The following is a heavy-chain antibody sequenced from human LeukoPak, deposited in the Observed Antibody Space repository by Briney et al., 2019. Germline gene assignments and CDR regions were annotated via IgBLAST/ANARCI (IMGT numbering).Heavy chain of an antibody. D-gene: IGHD3-3*01. CDR2: ISSSSSTI. V-gene: IGHV3-48*01. CDR3: AGVERFLESYYFDY. Sequence: PGGSLRLSCAASGFTFSSYSMNWVRQAPGKGLEWVSYISSSSSTIYYADSVKGRFTISRDTSKNTLHLQMNSLRAEDTAVYYWAGVERFLESYYFDYWGQGTLVTVSS. J-gene: IGHJ4*02. CDR1: GFTFSSYS.